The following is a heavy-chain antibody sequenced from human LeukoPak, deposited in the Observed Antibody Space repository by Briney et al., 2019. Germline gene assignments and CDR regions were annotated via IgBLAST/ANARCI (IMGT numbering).Heavy chain of an antibody. CDR2: INHSGST. V-gene: IGHV4-34*01. J-gene: IGHJ6*03. D-gene: IGHD5-18*01. Sequence: KSSETLSLTCAVYGGSFSGYYWSWIRQPPGKGLEWIGEINHSGSTNYNPSLKSRVTISVDTSKNQFSLKLSSVTAADTAVYYCARHSGYSYGYAYYYYYMDVWGKGTTVTVSS. CDR3: ARHSGYSYGYAYYYYYMDV. CDR1: GGSFSGYY.